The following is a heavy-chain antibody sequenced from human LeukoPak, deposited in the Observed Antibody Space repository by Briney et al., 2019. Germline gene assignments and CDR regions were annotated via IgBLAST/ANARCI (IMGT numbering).Heavy chain of an antibody. CDR3: ARTGIAVAGPTHYFDY. CDR2: ISSSSGGTI. V-gene: IGHV3-11*04. D-gene: IGHD6-19*01. CDR1: GFTFSDYY. Sequence: GGSLRLSCAASGFTFSDYYMSWIRQAPGRGLEWISYISSSSGGTIYYTDSVKGRFTISRDNAKNTLYLQMNSLRAEDTAVYYCARTGIAVAGPTHYFDYWGQGTLVTVSS. J-gene: IGHJ4*02.